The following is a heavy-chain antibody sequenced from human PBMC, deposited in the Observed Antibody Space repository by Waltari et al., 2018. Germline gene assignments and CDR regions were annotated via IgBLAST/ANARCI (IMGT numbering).Heavy chain of an antibody. CDR2: IIPNVNVI. Sequence: QVHLEQSAAEVARPGSSVKVSSKSSGGTFTSFTITWVRQARGQVREYMGRIIPNVNVIDYAQRFEGRLTFTADRSTSTAYMEVTSLRSDDSAIYYCAIYDGTYGLHVWGQGTTVIVSS. D-gene: IGHD3-3*01. CDR3: AIYDGTYGLHV. J-gene: IGHJ6*02. CDR1: GGTFTSFT. V-gene: IGHV1-69*02.